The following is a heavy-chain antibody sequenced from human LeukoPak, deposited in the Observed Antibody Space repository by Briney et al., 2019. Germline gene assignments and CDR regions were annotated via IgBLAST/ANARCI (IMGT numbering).Heavy chain of an antibody. V-gene: IGHV3-30*18. J-gene: IGHJ4*02. Sequence: GGSLRLSCAASGFTFSSYGMHWVRQAPGKGLEWVAVISYDGGNKYYADSVKGRFTISRDNSKNTLYLQMNSLRAEDTAVYYCAKVLISGLRDYYDSSGYPDYWVQGTLGIVSS. CDR2: ISYDGGNK. D-gene: IGHD3-22*01. CDR1: GFTFSSYG. CDR3: AKVLISGLRDYYDSSGYPDY.